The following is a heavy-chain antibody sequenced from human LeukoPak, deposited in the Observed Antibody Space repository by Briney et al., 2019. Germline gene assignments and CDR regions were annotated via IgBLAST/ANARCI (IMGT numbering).Heavy chain of an antibody. D-gene: IGHD5-24*01. CDR2: ISSSSSYI. Sequence: GGSLRLSCAASGFTFSSYSVNWVRQAPGKGLEWVSSISSSSSYIYYADSVKGRFTISRDNAKNSLYLQMNSLRAEDTAVYYCARDEEMATIGAFDYWGQGTLVTVSS. CDR1: GFTFSSYS. V-gene: IGHV3-21*01. CDR3: ARDEEMATIGAFDY. J-gene: IGHJ4*02.